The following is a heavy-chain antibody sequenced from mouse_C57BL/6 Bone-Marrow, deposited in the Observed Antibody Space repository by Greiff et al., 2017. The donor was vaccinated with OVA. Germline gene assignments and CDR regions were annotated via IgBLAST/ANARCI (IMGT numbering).Heavy chain of an antibody. V-gene: IGHV1-62-2*01. CDR1: GYTFTEYT. CDR3: ARHEGGYDYDGYYFDY. CDR2: FYPGSGSI. D-gene: IGHD2-4*01. Sequence: VQLQQSGAELVKPGASVKLSCKASGYTFTEYTIHWVKRRSGQGLEWIGWFYPGSGSIKYNEKFKDKATLTADKSSSTVYMELSRLTSEDSAVYVCARHEGGYDYDGYYFDYWGQGTTLTVSS. J-gene: IGHJ2*01.